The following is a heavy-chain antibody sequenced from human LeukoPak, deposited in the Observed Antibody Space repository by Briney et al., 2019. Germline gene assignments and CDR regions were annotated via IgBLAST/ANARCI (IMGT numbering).Heavy chain of an antibody. D-gene: IGHD1-26*01. J-gene: IGHJ4*02. CDR1: GYTLTELS. CDR3: ATGPWRELPTPGLHLLFDY. V-gene: IGHV1-24*01. Sequence: ASVKVSCEVSGYTLTELSMHWVRQAPGKGLEWMGGFDPEDGETIYAQKFQGRVTMTEDTSTDTAYMELSSLRSEDTAVYYCATGPWRELPTPGLHLLFDYWGQGTLVTVSS. CDR2: FDPEDGET.